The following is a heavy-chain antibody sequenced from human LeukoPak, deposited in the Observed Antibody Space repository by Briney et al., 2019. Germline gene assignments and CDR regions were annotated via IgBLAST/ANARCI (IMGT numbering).Heavy chain of an antibody. CDR3: ARDPNYGDYDVANYFDY. CDR2: ISSSSSYI. Sequence: GGSLRLSCAASGFSFRSHGMNWVRQAPGKGLEWVSSISSSSSYIYYADSVKGRFTISRDNAKNSLYLQMNSLRAEDTAVYYCARDPNYGDYDVANYFDYWGQGTLVTVSS. CDR1: GFSFRSHG. J-gene: IGHJ4*02. V-gene: IGHV3-21*01. D-gene: IGHD4-17*01.